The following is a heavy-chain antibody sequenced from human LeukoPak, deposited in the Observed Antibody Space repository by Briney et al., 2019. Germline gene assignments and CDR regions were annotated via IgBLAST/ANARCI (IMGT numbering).Heavy chain of an antibody. CDR1: GFTFSSYS. V-gene: IGHV3-21*01. D-gene: IGHD3-9*01. CDR2: ISSSSSYI. CDR3: ARGSERILRYFDWSTSPPYYFDY. J-gene: IGHJ4*02. Sequence: GGSLRLSCAASGFTFSSYSMNWVRQAPGKGLEWVSSISSSSSYIYYADSVKGRFTISGDNAKNSLYLQMNSLRAEDTAVYYCARGSERILRYFDWSTSPPYYFDYWGQGTLVTVSS.